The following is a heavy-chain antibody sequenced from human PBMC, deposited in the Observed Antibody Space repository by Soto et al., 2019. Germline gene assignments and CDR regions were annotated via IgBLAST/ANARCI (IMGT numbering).Heavy chain of an antibody. V-gene: IGHV4-31*03. CDR1: VGSISSCGYY. J-gene: IGHJ3*02. Sequence: PSEPLSLPCTVSVGSISSCGYYWSWILQHPVKGLALIGYIYYSGSTYYNPSLKSRVTISVDTSKNQFSLKLSSVTAADTAVYYCARDRGPLLYYYDSSGYYSDAFDIWGQGTMVTVSS. CDR2: IYYSGST. D-gene: IGHD3-22*01. CDR3: ARDRGPLLYYYDSSGYYSDAFDI.